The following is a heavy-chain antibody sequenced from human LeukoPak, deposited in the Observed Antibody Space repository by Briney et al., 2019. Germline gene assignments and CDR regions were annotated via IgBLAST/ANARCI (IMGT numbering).Heavy chain of an antibody. Sequence: SETLSLTCTVSGGSISSGRYYWSWIRQPAGEGLEWIGRIYTSGSTNYNPSLKSRVTISVDTSKNQFSLKLSSVTAADTAVYYCARGGYYGSGNDFRFDPWGQGTLVTVSS. V-gene: IGHV4-61*02. CDR3: ARGGYYGSGNDFRFDP. CDR1: GGSISSGRYY. D-gene: IGHD3-10*01. CDR2: IYTSGST. J-gene: IGHJ5*02.